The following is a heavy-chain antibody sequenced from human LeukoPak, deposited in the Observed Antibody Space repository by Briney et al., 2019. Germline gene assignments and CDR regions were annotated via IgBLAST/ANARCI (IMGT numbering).Heavy chain of an antibody. D-gene: IGHD4-17*01. CDR2: IRYDGTKK. J-gene: IGHJ6*04. Sequence: GGSLRLSCAASGLTFSSYAMHWVRQAPGKGLDWEAFIRYDGTKKYCADSVKGRVTVSRDNSKNTLYLQMNSLRAEDTAVYYCAKEMNDYVDYFYMDVWGKGTTVTVSS. CDR1: GLTFSSYA. CDR3: AKEMNDYVDYFYMDV. V-gene: IGHV3-30*02.